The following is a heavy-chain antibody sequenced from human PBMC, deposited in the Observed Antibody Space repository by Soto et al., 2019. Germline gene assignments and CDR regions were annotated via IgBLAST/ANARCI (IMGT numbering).Heavy chain of an antibody. CDR1: VFTFSSYS. CDR3: ARVVGYCTNGVCYSLGYYYYGMDV. Sequence: PGWSLRLSCAASVFTFSSYSMNWVRQAPGKGLEWVSSISSSSSYIYYADSVKGRFTISRDNAKNSLYLQMNSLRAEDTAVYYCARVVGYCTNGVCYSLGYYYYGMDVWGQGTTVTVSS. D-gene: IGHD2-8*01. V-gene: IGHV3-21*01. CDR2: ISSSSSYI. J-gene: IGHJ6*02.